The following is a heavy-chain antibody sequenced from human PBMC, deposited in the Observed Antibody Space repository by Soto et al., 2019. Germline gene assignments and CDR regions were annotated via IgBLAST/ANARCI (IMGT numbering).Heavy chain of an antibody. J-gene: IGHJ4*02. CDR3: ARVQDYYDSSGYYYY. CDR1: GYTFTSYG. CDR2: IGAYNGNT. Sequence: ASVKVSCKASGYTFTSYGISWVRQAPGQGLEWMGWIGAYNGNTNYAQKLQGRVTMTTDTSTSTAYMELRSLRSDDTAVYYCARVQDYYDSSGYYYYWGQGTLVTVS. V-gene: IGHV1-18*01. D-gene: IGHD3-22*01.